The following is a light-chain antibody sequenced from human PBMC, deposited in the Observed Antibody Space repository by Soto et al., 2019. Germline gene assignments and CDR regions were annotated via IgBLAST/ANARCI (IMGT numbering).Light chain of an antibody. CDR1: QSISSW. CDR2: KAS. CDR3: QQYNSYSGYT. Sequence: DIQMTQSPSTLSASVGDRVTITCRASQSISSWLAWYQQKPGKAPKLLIYKASSLESGVQSRFSSSGSGTEFTLTISSLQPDDFSTYYCQQYNSYSGYTFGQGTKLEIK. V-gene: IGKV1-5*03. J-gene: IGKJ2*01.